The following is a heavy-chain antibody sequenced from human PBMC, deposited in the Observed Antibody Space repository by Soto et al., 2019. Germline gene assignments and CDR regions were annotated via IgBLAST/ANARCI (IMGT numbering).Heavy chain of an antibody. Sequence: GGSLRLSCAASGVTFCSYAMSWVRQAPGKGLEWVSAISGSGGSTYYADSVKGRFTISRDNSKNTLYLQMNSLRAEDTAVYYCAKASPHCSSTSCYGYWGQGTLVTVSS. V-gene: IGHV3-23*01. CDR1: GVTFCSYA. J-gene: IGHJ4*02. CDR2: ISGSGGST. D-gene: IGHD2-2*01. CDR3: AKASPHCSSTSCYGY.